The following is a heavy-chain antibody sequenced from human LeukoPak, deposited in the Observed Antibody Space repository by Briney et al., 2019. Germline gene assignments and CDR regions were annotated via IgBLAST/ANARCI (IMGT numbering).Heavy chain of an antibody. D-gene: IGHD2-8*01. CDR2: IYYSGST. Sequence: PSDTLSLTCTASGGSISSYCWSWIQQPPGKGLEWIGYIYYSGSTNYNPSLKSQVTISVDTSKNQFSLKLSSVTAADTAVYYCASYLVYAEFDYWGQGTLVTVSS. CDR3: ASYLVYAEFDY. V-gene: IGHV4-59*01. J-gene: IGHJ4*02. CDR1: GGSISSYC.